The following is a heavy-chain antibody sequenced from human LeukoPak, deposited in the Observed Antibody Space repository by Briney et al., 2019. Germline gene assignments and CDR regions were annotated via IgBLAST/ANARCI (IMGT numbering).Heavy chain of an antibody. CDR3: AGLFVGEYYGSGYYFDD. J-gene: IGHJ4*02. CDR2: LFYSGST. CDR1: GLPITNTNYY. D-gene: IGHD3-10*01. Sequence: SETLSLTCTVSGLPITNTNYYWGWIRQPPEKGLEYIGSLFYSGSTSYNPSLKSRVTMSIDTSKNHLSLKLNSVTAADTAVYYCAGLFVGEYYGSGYYFDDWGQGTLVTVTS. V-gene: IGHV4-39*02.